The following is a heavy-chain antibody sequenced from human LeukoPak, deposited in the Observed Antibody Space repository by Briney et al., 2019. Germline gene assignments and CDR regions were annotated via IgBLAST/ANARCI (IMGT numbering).Heavy chain of an antibody. CDR1: GFTFSSYS. J-gene: IGHJ4*02. CDR2: IYYDGST. CDR3: ARGRRYCGRDCYVPYYFDY. D-gene: IGHD2-21*02. Sequence: GGSLRLSCAASGFTFSSYSMNWVRQAPGKGLEWVSVIYYDGSTYYADSVKGRFTISRDNSKNTVYLQMNSLRAEDTAVYYCARGRRYCGRDCYVPYYFDYWGQGTLVSVSS. V-gene: IGHV3-53*01.